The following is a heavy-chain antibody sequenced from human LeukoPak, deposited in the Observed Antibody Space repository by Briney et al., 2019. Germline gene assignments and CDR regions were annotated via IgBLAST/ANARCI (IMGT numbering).Heavy chain of an antibody. CDR3: ARSGRNYSRRQWDYYYYYMDL. CDR2: ISSSSRHI. D-gene: IGHD3-10*01. V-gene: IGHV3-21*01. CDR1: GFTFSSYS. J-gene: IGHJ6*03. Sequence: KPGGSLRLSCGASGFTFSSYSMNWVRQAPGKGLEWVSSISSSSRHIYYADSVKGRLTIFRDNAKHTLYLQMNSLRAEDTAVYYCARSGRNYSRRQWDYYYYYMDLWGKGTTVTVSS.